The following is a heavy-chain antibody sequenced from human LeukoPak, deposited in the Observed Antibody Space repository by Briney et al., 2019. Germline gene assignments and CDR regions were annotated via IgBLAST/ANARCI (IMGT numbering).Heavy chain of an antibody. CDR3: ATGVGALFDY. Sequence: ASVKISCKVSGYTFTDYYMHWVQQAPGKGLEWMGLDDPEDGETIYAEKFQGRVTITADTSTDTAYMELSSLRSEDTAVYYCATGVGALFDYWGQGTLVTVSS. CDR2: DDPEDGET. D-gene: IGHD1-26*01. CDR1: GYTFTDYY. J-gene: IGHJ4*02. V-gene: IGHV1-69-2*01.